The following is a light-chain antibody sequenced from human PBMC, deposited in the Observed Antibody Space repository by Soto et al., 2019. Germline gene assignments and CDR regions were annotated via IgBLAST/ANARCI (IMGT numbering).Light chain of an antibody. CDR3: QTWAPGLVV. CDR1: SGHSSYP. V-gene: IGLV4-69*01. CDR2: LNSDGSH. Sequence: QPVLTQSPSASASLGASVKLTCTLSSGHSSYPIAWHQQQPEKGPRYLMKLNSDGSHSNGDGIPDRFSGSSAGAGRYLTISSLQSEDEADYDCQTWAPGLVVVGGGTKPTVL. J-gene: IGLJ2*01.